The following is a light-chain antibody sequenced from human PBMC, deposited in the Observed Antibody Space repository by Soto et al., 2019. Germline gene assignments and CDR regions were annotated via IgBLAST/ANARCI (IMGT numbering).Light chain of an antibody. Sequence: QLVPTQSSSASASLGSSVKLTCTLSSGHSSYIITWHQQQPGKAPRYLMKLEGSGTYNKGSGVPDRFSGSSSGADRYLTISNLQFEDEADYYCETWDSNSAVFGGGTKLTVL. CDR3: ETWDSNSAV. CDR1: SGHSSYI. CDR2: LEGSGTY. J-gene: IGLJ7*01. V-gene: IGLV4-60*02.